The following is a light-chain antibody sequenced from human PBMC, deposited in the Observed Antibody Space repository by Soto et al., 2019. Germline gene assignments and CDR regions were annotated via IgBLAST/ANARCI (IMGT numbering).Light chain of an antibody. V-gene: IGKV3D-20*01. Sequence: EIVLTQSPATLSLSPGERATLSCGAIQSVSSSYLAWYQRKPCLAPRLLIYDASSRATGIPDRFSGSGSGTDFTLTISRLEPEDFAVYYCQQYGSSPPLTFGGGTKVDIK. CDR1: QSVSSSY. CDR2: DAS. CDR3: QQYGSSPPLT. J-gene: IGKJ4*01.